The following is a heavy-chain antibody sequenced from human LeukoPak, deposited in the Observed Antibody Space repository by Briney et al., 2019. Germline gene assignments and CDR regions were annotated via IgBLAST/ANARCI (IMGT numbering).Heavy chain of an antibody. CDR3: ARDRGVSGNYYDY. Sequence: GGSLRLSCAASGFTFSSYAMHWVRQAPGKGLEWVTFIRSDSSYKYYADSVKGRFTTSRDNSKSTLDLQMNSLRPEDTALYYCARDRGVSGNYYDYWGQGTLVTVSS. CDR2: IRSDSSYK. D-gene: IGHD3-10*01. CDR1: GFTFSSYA. V-gene: IGHV3-30*02. J-gene: IGHJ4*02.